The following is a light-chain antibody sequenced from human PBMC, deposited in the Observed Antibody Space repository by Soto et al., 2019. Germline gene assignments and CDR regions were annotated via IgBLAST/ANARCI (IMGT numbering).Light chain of an antibody. CDR1: HSVSDN. CDR2: GAS. J-gene: IGKJ2*01. Sequence: EIMMTQSPATLSVSPGERATLSCRASHSVSDNVAWYQQKPGQAPRLLIYGASTRATGIPARISGSGSGTEFTLTISSLQSEDFAVYYCQQYDEWPPSYTFGQGTKLEIK. CDR3: QQYDEWPPSYT. V-gene: IGKV3-15*01.